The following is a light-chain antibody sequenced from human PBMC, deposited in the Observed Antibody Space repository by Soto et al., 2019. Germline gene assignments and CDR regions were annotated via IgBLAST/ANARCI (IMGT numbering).Light chain of an antibody. V-gene: IGKV3-11*01. CDR1: QTVNSR. CDR2: LTS. Sequence: EIVLTQSPSTLSSFPGERVTLSCRASQTVNSRLAWYQHKPGKAPRLLIYLTSSRATGIPARFSGSGSGTDFTLTITNLEPEDFAVYYCQQRQSWPRTFGQGTKVEIK. CDR3: QQRQSWPRT. J-gene: IGKJ1*01.